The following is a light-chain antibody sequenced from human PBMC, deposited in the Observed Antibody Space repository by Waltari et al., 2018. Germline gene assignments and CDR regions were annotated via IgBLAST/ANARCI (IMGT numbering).Light chain of an antibody. CDR1: SSTIGNHP. CDR2: YDD. J-gene: IGLJ2*01. V-gene: IGLV1-36*01. CDR3: AAWDDSLSGPV. Sequence: QSVLTQPPSVSEAPRQRVTISCSGSSSTIGNHPVNWYQQLPGKAPKLLIYYDDLLPSGVSDRFSGSKSGTSASLAISGLQSEDEADYYCAAWDDSLSGPVFGGGTKLTVL.